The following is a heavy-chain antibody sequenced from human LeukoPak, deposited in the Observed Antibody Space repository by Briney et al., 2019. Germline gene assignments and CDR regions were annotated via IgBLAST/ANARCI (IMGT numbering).Heavy chain of an antibody. CDR2: IIPIFGTA. D-gene: IGHD6-19*01. V-gene: IGHV1-69*13. CDR1: GGTFSSYA. Sequence: ASVMVSCKASGGTFSSYAISWVRQAPGQGLEWMGGIIPIFGTANYAQKFQGRVTITADESTSTAYMELSSLRSEDTAVYYCARDLNRMDSSGWFYWFDPWGQGTLVTVSS. J-gene: IGHJ5*02. CDR3: ARDLNRMDSSGWFYWFDP.